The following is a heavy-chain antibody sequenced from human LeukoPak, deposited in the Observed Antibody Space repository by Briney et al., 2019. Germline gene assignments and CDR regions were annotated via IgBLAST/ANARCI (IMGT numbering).Heavy chain of an antibody. CDR3: YCVPLAGYHWSWFDP. Sequence: ASVKVSCKASGYTFTSYAMNWVRQAPGQGLEWMGWINTNTGNPTYAQGFTGRFVFSLDTSVSTAYLQISSLKAEDTAVYYCYCVPLAGYHWSWFDPWGQGTLVTVSS. D-gene: IGHD3-9*01. CDR1: GYTFTSYA. CDR2: INTNTGNP. J-gene: IGHJ5*02. V-gene: IGHV7-4-1*02.